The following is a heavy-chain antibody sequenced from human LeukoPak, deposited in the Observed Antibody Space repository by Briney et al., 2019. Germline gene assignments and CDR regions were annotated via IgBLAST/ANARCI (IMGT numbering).Heavy chain of an antibody. J-gene: IGHJ6*03. CDR3: ARGPSFSNSLYYYYYYMDV. Sequence: GASVKVSCKASGYTFTTYGISWVRQAPGQGLEWMGWISPYNGDTNYAQELQGRVTMTTDTSTSTAYMELRSLRADDTAVYFCARGPSFSNSLYYYYYYMDVWAKGTAVTVSS. V-gene: IGHV1-18*01. CDR1: GYTFTTYG. D-gene: IGHD4-11*01. CDR2: ISPYNGDT.